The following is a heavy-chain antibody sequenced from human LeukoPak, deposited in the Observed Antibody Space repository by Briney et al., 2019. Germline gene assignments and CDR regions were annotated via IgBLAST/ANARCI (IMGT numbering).Heavy chain of an antibody. D-gene: IGHD2-15*01. Sequence: SETLSLTCTVSGDSISSGSYYWSWIRQPAGKGLEWIGRIYTSGSTNYNPSLKSRVTMSVDTSKNQFSLKLSSVTAADTAVYYCARVSTEYCSGGSCYSRGDYFDYWGQGTLVTVSS. CDR2: IYTSGST. CDR1: GDSISSGSYY. J-gene: IGHJ4*02. V-gene: IGHV4-61*02. CDR3: ARVSTEYCSGGSCYSRGDYFDY.